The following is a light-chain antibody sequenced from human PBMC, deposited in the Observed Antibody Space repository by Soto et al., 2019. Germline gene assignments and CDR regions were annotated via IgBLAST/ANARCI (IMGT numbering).Light chain of an antibody. J-gene: IGKJ1*01. V-gene: IGKV1-5*03. CDR1: QSISIW. Sequence: DIHMTQSPSTLSASVGDRVTITCRASQSISIWLAWYQQKPGKAPNLLIYKTSSLETGVPSRFSDSGSGTEFTLTISSLQPDDFATYYCQHWHDYSWTFGQGTKVEVK. CDR3: QHWHDYSWT. CDR2: KTS.